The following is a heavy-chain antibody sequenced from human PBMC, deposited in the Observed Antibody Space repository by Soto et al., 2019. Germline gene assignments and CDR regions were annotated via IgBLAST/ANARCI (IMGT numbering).Heavy chain of an antibody. D-gene: IGHD4-4*01. J-gene: IGHJ5*02. CDR2: INYSGST. CDR1: GGSISYDY. V-gene: IGHV4-59*01. CDR3: ARLNSKYVKRSHWLDP. Sequence: SETLSLTCTVFGGSISYDYWSWIRQPPGKGLEWIGYINYSGSTSYNPSLKSRVTISLDTSENQFSLKLSSVTAADTALYYCARLNSKYVKRSHWLDPWGQGTLVTVSS.